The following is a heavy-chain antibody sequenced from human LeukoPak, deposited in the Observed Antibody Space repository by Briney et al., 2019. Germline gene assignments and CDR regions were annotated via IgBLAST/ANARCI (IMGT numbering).Heavy chain of an antibody. CDR2: ISAHNGNT. J-gene: IGHJ6*02. CDR1: GYTFTSYG. D-gene: IGHD4/OR15-4a*01. CDR3: ARDYLTTPYYYYGMDV. Sequence: ASVKVSCKASGYTFTSYGISWVRQAPGQGLEWVGWISAHNGNTDYAQKLQGRVTMTTDTSTSTAHMELRSLRSDDTAVYYCARDYLTTPYYYYGMDVWGQGATVIVSS. V-gene: IGHV1-18*01.